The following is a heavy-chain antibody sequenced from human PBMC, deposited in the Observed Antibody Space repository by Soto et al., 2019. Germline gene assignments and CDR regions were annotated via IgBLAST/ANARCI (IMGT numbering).Heavy chain of an antibody. CDR1: GFTFSSYG. V-gene: IGHV3-33*01. Sequence: QVQLVESGGGVVQPGRSRRLSCAASGFTFSSYGMHWVRQAPGKGLEWVAVIWYDGSNKYYADSVKGRFTISRDNSKNTLYLQMNSLRAEDTAVYYCAREVAARRDYYGMDVWGQGTTVTVSS. CDR3: AREVAARRDYYGMDV. CDR2: IWYDGSNK. D-gene: IGHD6-6*01. J-gene: IGHJ6*02.